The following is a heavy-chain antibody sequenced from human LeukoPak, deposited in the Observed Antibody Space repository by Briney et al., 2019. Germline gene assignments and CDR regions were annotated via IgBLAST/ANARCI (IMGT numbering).Heavy chain of an antibody. CDR3: ARRGGSGSYSHDSDWLDP. J-gene: IGHJ5*02. CDR1: GGSISSYY. CDR2: IYYSGRT. V-gene: IGHV4-59*01. Sequence: SETPPLSCSVSGGSISSYYWNWIRHTPGKGLEWSGYIYYSGRTNYNTSLKSQLTISVDTSKNQFSLTLSSVTTADTAVYCCARRGGSGSYSHDSDWLDPWGQGTQVTVSS. D-gene: IGHD3-10*01.